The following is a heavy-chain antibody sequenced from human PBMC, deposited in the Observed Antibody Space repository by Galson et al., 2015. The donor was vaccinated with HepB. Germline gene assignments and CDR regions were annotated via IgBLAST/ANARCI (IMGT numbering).Heavy chain of an antibody. CDR2: TNSDGSRT. D-gene: IGHD6-13*01. J-gene: IGHJ5*02. Sequence: SLRLSCAASGFTFSSYGMHWVRQAPGKGLVWVAGTNSDGSRTSYADSVKGRLTISRDNAKNTLYLQMSSVRAEDTAVYYCASRKQLIGSWGQGTLVTVSS. CDR3: ASRKQLIGS. V-gene: IGHV3-74*01. CDR1: GFTFSSYG.